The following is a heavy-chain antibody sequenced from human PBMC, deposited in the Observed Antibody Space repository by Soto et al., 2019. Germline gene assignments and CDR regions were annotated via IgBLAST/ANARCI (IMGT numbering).Heavy chain of an antibody. J-gene: IGHJ6*02. CDR2: INPGYPAGRST. CDR1: GYTLTTFF. D-gene: IGHD1-26*01. Sequence: QVQLVQSGAEVKKPGASVKVSCKASGYTLTTFFMHWVRQAPGQGLAWMGVINPGYPAGRSTTYAPKFQGRVTMTTDTSTSTVYMELSRLRSDDTAVYYWAREAIVAGAITGMDVWGQGTTVSVSS. V-gene: IGHV1-46*01. CDR3: AREAIVAGAITGMDV.